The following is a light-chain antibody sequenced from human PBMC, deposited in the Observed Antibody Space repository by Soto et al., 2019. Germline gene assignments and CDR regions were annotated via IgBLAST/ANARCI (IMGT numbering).Light chain of an antibody. V-gene: IGLV1-44*01. CDR2: SNN. Sequence: QSVLTQPPSASGTPGQRVTMSCSGSSFNVGGNTVNWYQQVTGTAPKLLINSNNQRPSGVPDRFSGSKSGTSASLAISGRQSEDEADYYCASWDDSLNGVVFGGGTKLTVL. CDR3: ASWDDSLNGVV. J-gene: IGLJ2*01. CDR1: SFNVGGNT.